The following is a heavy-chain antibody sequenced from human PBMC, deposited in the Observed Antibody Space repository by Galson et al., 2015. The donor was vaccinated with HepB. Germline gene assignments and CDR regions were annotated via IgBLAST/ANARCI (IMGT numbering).Heavy chain of an antibody. CDR2: TYYRSKWYN. D-gene: IGHD3-10*01. Sequence: SAISGDSVSSNSAAWNWIRQSPSRGLEWLGSTYYRSKWYNDYAVSVKSRITINPDTSKNQFSLQLNSVTPEDTAVYYCAREPLMGSDLLCFDYWGQGTLVTVSS. V-gene: IGHV6-1*01. CDR3: AREPLMGSDLLCFDY. J-gene: IGHJ4*02. CDR1: GDSVSSNSAA.